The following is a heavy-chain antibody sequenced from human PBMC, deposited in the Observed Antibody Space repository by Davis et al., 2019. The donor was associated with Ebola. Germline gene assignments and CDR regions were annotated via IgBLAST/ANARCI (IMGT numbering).Heavy chain of an antibody. J-gene: IGHJ4*02. D-gene: IGHD1-1*01. CDR2: VYSSGST. V-gene: IGHV4-30-4*07. CDR1: GGSISSGGYS. CDR3: ARHDLGYYFDY. Sequence: MPSETLSLTCAVSGGSISSGGYSWSWIRQPPGKRLEWIGFVYSSGSTYYNPSLESRLTMSVDTSKNQFSLKLRSVTAADTAVYYCARHDLGYYFDYWGQGTLVTVSS.